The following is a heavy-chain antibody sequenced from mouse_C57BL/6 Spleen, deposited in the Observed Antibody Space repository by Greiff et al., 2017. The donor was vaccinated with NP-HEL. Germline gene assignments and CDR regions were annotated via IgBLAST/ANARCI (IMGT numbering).Heavy chain of an antibody. CDR2: IDSSDSYT. J-gene: IGHJ2*01. CDR1: GYPFTCHR. D-gene: IGHD2-4*01. Sequence: QVQLQQPGAEPVRPGTSVKLSCKASGYPFTCHRMHRVKPRPGQGLEWIGVIDSSDSYTNYNQKFKGKATLTVDTASSTAYMQLSSLTSEDAAVCYCARYDYDDDYWGQGTTLTVSS. V-gene: IGHV1-59*01. CDR3: ARYDYDDDY.